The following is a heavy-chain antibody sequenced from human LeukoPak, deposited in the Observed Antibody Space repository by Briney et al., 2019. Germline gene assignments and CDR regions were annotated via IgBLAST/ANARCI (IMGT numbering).Heavy chain of an antibody. CDR3: AKHLGSHSFLFYYMDV. J-gene: IGHJ6*03. CDR1: QFTLSRFA. Sequence: GGSLRLSCEASQFTLSRFAMSWIRQAPGTGLEWVSTLSGSGTATYYADSVKGRFTTSRDNSKDSLYLQMDNLRADDTAVYYCAKHLGSHSFLFYYMDVWGTGTSVIVSS. CDR2: LSGSGTAT. V-gene: IGHV3-23*01. D-gene: IGHD2-21*01.